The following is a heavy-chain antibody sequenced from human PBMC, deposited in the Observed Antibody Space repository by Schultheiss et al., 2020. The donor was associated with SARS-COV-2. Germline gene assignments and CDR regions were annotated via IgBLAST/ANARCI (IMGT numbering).Heavy chain of an antibody. Sequence: SVKVSCKASGGTFSSYAISWVRQAPGQGLEWMGGIIPIFGTANYAQKFQGIVTITADESTSTAYMELSSLKSEDTAVYYCARAFIRSSGHVDYYFDYWGQGTLVTVSS. CDR1: GGTFSSYA. CDR3: ARAFIRSSGHVDYYFDY. V-gene: IGHV1-69*13. D-gene: IGHD6-19*01. CDR2: IIPIFGTA. J-gene: IGHJ4*02.